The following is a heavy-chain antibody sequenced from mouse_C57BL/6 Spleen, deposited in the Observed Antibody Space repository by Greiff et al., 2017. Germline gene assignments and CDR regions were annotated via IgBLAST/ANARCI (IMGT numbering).Heavy chain of an antibody. CDR3: ARERGGLLSFAY. CDR1: GFSLTSYG. V-gene: IGHV2-2*01. J-gene: IGHJ3*01. CDR2: IWSGGST. Sequence: VQVVESGPGLVQPSQSLSITCTVSGFSLTSYGVHWVRQSPGKGLEWLGVIWSGGSTDYNAAFISRLSISKDNSKSQVFFKMNSLQAADTAIYYCARERGGLLSFAYWGPGTLVTVSA. D-gene: IGHD2-10*01.